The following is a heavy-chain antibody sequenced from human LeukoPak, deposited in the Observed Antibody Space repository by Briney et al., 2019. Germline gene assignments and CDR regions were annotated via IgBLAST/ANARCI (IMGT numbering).Heavy chain of an antibody. CDR3: ARGITMIVVRSYYLDY. CDR2: ISYDGSNK. V-gene: IGHV3-30*09. J-gene: IGHJ4*02. D-gene: IGHD3-22*01. CDR1: GFTFSSYA. Sequence: GGSLRLSCAASGFTFSSYAMHWVRQAPGKGLEWVVLISYDGSNKYYADSVKGRFAISRDNSKNTLYLQTNSLRSEDTAVYYCARGITMIVVRSYYLDYWGQGTLVTVSS.